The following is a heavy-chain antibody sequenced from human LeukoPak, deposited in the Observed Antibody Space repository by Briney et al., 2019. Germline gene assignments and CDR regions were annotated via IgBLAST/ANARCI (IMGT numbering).Heavy chain of an antibody. CDR2: IYSGGST. D-gene: IGHD2-15*01. J-gene: IGHJ4*02. Sequence: GGSLRLSCAASGFTVSSNYMSWVRQAPGKGLEWVSVIYSGGSTYYADSVKGRFTISRDNSKNTLYLQMNSLRAEDTAVYYCARGVYCSGGSCYSAPYFDYWGQGTLVTVSS. CDR3: ARGVYCSGGSCYSAPYFDY. CDR1: GFTVSSNY. V-gene: IGHV3-66*01.